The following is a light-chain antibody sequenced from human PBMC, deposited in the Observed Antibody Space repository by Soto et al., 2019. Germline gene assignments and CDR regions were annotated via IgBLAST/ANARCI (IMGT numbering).Light chain of an antibody. V-gene: IGKV1-5*01. Sequence: DIQMTQSPSTLSASVGDRVTITCRASQSISSWLAWYQQKPGKAPKLLIYAASTLQSGVPSRFSGSGSGTDFTLTISCLQSEDFATYYCQQYHSYPPLTFGGGTKADIK. CDR2: AAS. CDR1: QSISSW. J-gene: IGKJ4*01. CDR3: QQYHSYPPLT.